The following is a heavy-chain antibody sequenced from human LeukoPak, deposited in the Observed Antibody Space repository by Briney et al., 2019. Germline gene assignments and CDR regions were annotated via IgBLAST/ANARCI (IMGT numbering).Heavy chain of an antibody. Sequence: ASVKVSCKASGYTFTSYGISWVRQAPGHGLEWMGWISAYNGSAHYAQKLQGRVTMTTDTSTTTAYMELRSLRSDDTAVYYCARRDGSGSYYYWGQGTLVTVSS. CDR1: GYTFTSYG. J-gene: IGHJ4*02. CDR3: ARRDGSGSYYY. D-gene: IGHD3-10*01. CDR2: ISAYNGSA. V-gene: IGHV1-18*01.